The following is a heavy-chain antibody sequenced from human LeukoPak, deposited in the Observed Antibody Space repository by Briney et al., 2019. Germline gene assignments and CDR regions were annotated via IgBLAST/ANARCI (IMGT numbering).Heavy chain of an antibody. V-gene: IGHV3-7*01. CDR3: ARRYFDY. D-gene: IGHD2-15*01. CDR2: INHNGNVN. CDR1: GFTFSSYW. J-gene: IGHJ4*02. Sequence: PGGSLRLSCAASGFTFSSYWMNRARQAPGKGLEWVASINHNGNVNYYVDSVKGRFTISRDNAKNSLYLQMNSLRAEDTAVYYCARRYFDYWGQGTLVTVSS.